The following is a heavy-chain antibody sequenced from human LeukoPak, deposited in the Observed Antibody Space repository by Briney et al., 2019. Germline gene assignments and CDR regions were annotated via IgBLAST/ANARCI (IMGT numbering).Heavy chain of an antibody. Sequence: GGSLRLTCAASGFTFRSHAMHWVCQAPGKGLEWVAHIWFDGSNKYFADSVKGRFTISRDNSKNTLYLQMNSLRAEDTAVYYCARDRGGDSTAYSDYWGQGTLVTVSS. D-gene: IGHD3-22*01. V-gene: IGHV3-33*01. CDR3: ARDRGGDSTAYSDY. CDR1: GFTFRSHA. CDR2: IWFDGSNK. J-gene: IGHJ4*02.